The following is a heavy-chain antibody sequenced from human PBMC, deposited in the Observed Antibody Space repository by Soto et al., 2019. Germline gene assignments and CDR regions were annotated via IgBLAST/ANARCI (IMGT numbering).Heavy chain of an antibody. J-gene: IGHJ5*02. V-gene: IGHV1-2*02. CDR2: INPNSGGT. Sequence: ASVKVSCKASGYTFTGYYMHWVRQAPGQGLEWMGWINPNSGGTNYAQKFQGRVTMTRDTSINTAYMELSRLRSDDTAVYYCARAPYLGLTGYYNDWFDPWGQGTLVTVSS. CDR3: ARAPYLGLTGYYNDWFDP. D-gene: IGHD3-9*01. CDR1: GYTFTGYY.